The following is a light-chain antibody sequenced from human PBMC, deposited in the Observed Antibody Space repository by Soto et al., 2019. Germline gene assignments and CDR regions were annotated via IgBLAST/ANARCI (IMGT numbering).Light chain of an antibody. CDR3: QQTNTAPWT. Sequence: EIAMTQSPATLSVSPGERATLSCRASQSVSSKLAWYQQKPGQAPRLLIYDASTRATGIPARFSGSGSGTDFTLTIDSLQPEDFATYFCQQTNTAPWTFGQGTKVEIK. V-gene: IGKV3-15*01. CDR1: QSVSSK. CDR2: DAS. J-gene: IGKJ1*01.